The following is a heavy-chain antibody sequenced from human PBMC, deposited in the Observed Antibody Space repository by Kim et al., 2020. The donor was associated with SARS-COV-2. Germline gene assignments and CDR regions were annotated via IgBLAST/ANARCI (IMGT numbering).Heavy chain of an antibody. J-gene: IGHJ5*02. V-gene: IGHV1-69*01. D-gene: IGHD2-2*01. CDR3: ASRLGYCSSTNCS. Sequence: YAQKFQGRVTITADESTSTAYMELSSLRSEDTAVYYCASRLGYCSSTNCSWGQGTLVTVSS.